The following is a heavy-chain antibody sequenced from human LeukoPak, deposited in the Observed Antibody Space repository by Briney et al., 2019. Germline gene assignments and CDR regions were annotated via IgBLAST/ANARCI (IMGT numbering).Heavy chain of an antibody. J-gene: IGHJ4*02. CDR3: ARTGLYGDYPFDY. V-gene: IGHV1-69*13. D-gene: IGHD4-17*01. CDR2: IIPIFGTA. Sequence: SVNVSCKASGGTFSSYAISWVRQAPGQGLEWMGGIIPIFGTANYAQKFQGRVTITADESTSTAYMELSSLRSEDTAVYYCARTGLYGDYPFDYWGQGTLVTVSS. CDR1: GGTFSSYA.